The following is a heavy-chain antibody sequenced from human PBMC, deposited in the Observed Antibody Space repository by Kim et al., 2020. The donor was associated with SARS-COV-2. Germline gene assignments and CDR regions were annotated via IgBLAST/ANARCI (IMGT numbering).Heavy chain of an antibody. J-gene: IGHJ6*02. D-gene: IGHD1-26*01. CDR3: ARESGGVSGMLYYYYYGMDV. CDR2: IIPIFGTA. V-gene: IGHV1-69*13. CDR1: GGTFSSYA. Sequence: SVKVSCKASGGTFSSYAISWVRQAPGQGLEWMGGIIPIFGTANYAQKFQGRVTITADESTSTAYMELSSLRSEDTAVYYCARESGGVSGMLYYYYYGMDVWGQGTTVTVSS.